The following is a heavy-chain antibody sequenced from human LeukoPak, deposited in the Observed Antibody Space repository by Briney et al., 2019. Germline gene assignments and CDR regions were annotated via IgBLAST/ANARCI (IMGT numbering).Heavy chain of an antibody. CDR2: ISSSGRAI. CDR1: GFTFSSYE. J-gene: IGHJ4*02. V-gene: IGHV3-48*03. D-gene: IGHD5-12*01. Sequence: PGGSLRLSCAASGFTFSSYEMNWVRQAPGKGLEWVSYISSSGRAIYYADPVKGRFTISRDNAKNSLYLQMNSLRAEDTAVYYCARDRSGYSGYDLFDYWGQGSLVTVSS. CDR3: ARDRSGYSGYDLFDY.